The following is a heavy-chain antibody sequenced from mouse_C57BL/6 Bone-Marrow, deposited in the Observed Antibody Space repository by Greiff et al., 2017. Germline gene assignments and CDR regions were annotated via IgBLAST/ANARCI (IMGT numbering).Heavy chain of an antibody. CDR1: GFTFSDYG. V-gene: IGHV5-17*01. CDR3: ARWSPFAY. D-gene: IGHD1-1*02. CDR2: ISSGSSTI. J-gene: IGHJ3*01. Sequence: EVQVVESGGGLVKPGGSLKLSCAASGFTFSDYGMHWVRQAPEKGLEWVAYISSGSSTIYYADTVKGRFTISRDNAKNTLFLHMTSLRSEDTAMFYCARWSPFAYWGRGTLVTVSA.